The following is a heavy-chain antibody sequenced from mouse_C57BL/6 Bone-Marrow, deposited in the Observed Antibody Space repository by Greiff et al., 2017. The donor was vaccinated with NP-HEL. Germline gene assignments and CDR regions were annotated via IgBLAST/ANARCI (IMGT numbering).Heavy chain of an antibody. CDR3: ANYYGSSYWYDYAMDY. CDR1: GYTFTSYG. V-gene: IGHV1-81*01. D-gene: IGHD1-1*01. J-gene: IGHJ4*01. Sequence: QVQLQQSGAELARPGASVKLSCKASGYTFTSYGISWVKQRTGQGLEWIGEIYPRSGNTYYNEKFKGQATLTADKSSSTAYMELRSLTSEDSAVYFCANYYGSSYWYDYAMDYWGQGTSVTVSS. CDR2: IYPRSGNT.